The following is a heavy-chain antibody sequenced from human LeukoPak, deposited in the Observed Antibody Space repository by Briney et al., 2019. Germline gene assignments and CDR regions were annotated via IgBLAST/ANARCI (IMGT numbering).Heavy chain of an antibody. CDR1: GFTFSSYG. V-gene: IGHV3-23*01. CDR3: AKEIHDSSGYYSYFDY. J-gene: IGHJ4*02. D-gene: IGHD3-22*01. Sequence: GGSLRLSCAASGFTFSSYGMIWVGHAPGKGLEGVSRISGSGSFAYYADSVKGRFTISRDNSKNTLSLQMNSLRAEDTAVYYCAKEIHDSSGYYSYFDYWGQGTLVTVSS. CDR2: ISGSGSFA.